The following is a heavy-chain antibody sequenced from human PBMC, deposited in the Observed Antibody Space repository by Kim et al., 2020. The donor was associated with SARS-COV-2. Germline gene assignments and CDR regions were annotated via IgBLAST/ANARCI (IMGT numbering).Heavy chain of an antibody. CDR1: GFTFSSYS. CDR2: IWNDGSKR. Sequence: GGSLRLSCAASGFTFSSYSMHWVRQAPGKGLEWVAIIWNDGSKRFYADSVKGRFTISRDDSNNTLYLQMDSLRDVDTAVYYCVREPLFGTGVGYFQHWGQGSLVIVSS. CDR3: VREPLFGTGVGYFQH. J-gene: IGHJ1*01. D-gene: IGHD3-10*01. V-gene: IGHV3-33*01.